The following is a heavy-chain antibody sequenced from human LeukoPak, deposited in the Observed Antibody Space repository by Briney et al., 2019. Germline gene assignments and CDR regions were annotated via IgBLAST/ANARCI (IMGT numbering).Heavy chain of an antibody. J-gene: IGHJ6*03. CDR3: AKDSGGTYFYYYYMDV. CDR1: GFTFSTYA. V-gene: IGHV3-23*01. Sequence: GGSLRLSCAASGFTFSTYAMSWVRQAPGKGLEWVSAIGAGGATIYYADSAKGRFTVSRDNSKNTLYLQINSLRAEDTAVYYCAKDSGGTYFYYYYMDVWGKGTTVTVSS. D-gene: IGHD1-26*01. CDR2: IGAGGATI.